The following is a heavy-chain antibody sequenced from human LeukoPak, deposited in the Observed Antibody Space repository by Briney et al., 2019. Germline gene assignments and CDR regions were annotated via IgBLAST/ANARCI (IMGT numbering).Heavy chain of an antibody. Sequence: VASVTVSCKASGYTFTSYGISWVRQAPGQGLEWMGWISAYNGNTNYAQKLQGRVTMTTDTSTSTAYMELRSLRSDDTAVYYCARGDYDFWSGLNWFDPWGQGTLVTVSS. D-gene: IGHD3-3*01. CDR2: ISAYNGNT. CDR1: GYTFTSYG. V-gene: IGHV1-18*01. CDR3: ARGDYDFWSGLNWFDP. J-gene: IGHJ5*02.